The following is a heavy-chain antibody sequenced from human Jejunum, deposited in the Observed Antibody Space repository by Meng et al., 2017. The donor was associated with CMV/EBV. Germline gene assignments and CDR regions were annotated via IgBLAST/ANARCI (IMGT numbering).Heavy chain of an antibody. J-gene: IGHJ5*02. CDR3: ARASYGSGSPLGESWFDP. V-gene: IGHV4-31*03. Sequence: QVQLQESGPGLVKPSXXLSLTCTVSGGSISSGGYYWSWIRQHPGKGLEWIGYIHSSGSTYYNPSLRSRLTISVDTSKNQFSLKLSSVTAADTAVYYCARASYGSGSPLGESWFDPWGQGTPVSVSS. CDR1: GGSISSGGYY. CDR2: IHSSGST. D-gene: IGHD3-10*01.